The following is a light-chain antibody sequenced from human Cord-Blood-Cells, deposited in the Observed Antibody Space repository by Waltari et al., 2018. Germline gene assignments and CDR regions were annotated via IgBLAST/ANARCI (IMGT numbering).Light chain of an antibody. CDR1: SSDVGRYNY. Sequence: QSALTQPASVSGSPGQSITISCTGTSSDVGRYNYVSWYQQHPGKAPKLMIYDVSKRPSGVSNRFSGSKSGNTASLTISGLQAEDEADYYCSSYTSSIVVFGGGTKLTVL. CDR3: SSYTSSIVV. CDR2: DVS. V-gene: IGLV2-14*01. J-gene: IGLJ2*01.